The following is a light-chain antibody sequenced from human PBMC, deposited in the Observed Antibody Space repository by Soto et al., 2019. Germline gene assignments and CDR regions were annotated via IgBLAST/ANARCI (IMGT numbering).Light chain of an antibody. CDR1: QSIGSW. CDR3: QQYTDFQYT. CDR2: KAT. J-gene: IGKJ2*01. Sequence: DIQMTQSPSTLSASVGDGVTITCRASQSIGSWLAWYQQKPGKAPKLLIYKATNLQTGVPSRFSGSGSGTDFSLTISSLQPVDSATYYCQQYTDFQYTFGQGTKVEI. V-gene: IGKV1-5*03.